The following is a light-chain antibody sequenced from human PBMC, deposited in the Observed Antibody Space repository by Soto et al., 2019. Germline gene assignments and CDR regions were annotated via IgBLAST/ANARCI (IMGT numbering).Light chain of an antibody. V-gene: IGLV2-14*03. Sequence: QSAVTQPASVAGSPGQSITISCAGTSSDIGGSNYVSWYQQHPGKAPKLMIYGVSNRPSGVSTRFSGSKSGNTASLTISGLQADDEVDNFCYSSRSSSTTFYVFGTGTKLTVL. CDR2: GVS. CDR3: YSSRSSSTTFYV. CDR1: SSDIGGSNY. J-gene: IGLJ1*01.